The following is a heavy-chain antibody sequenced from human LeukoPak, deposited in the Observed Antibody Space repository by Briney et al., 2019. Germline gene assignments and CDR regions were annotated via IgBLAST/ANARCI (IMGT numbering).Heavy chain of an antibody. CDR3: ARHRGDILTGLDY. J-gene: IGHJ4*02. V-gene: IGHV4-4*09. D-gene: IGHD3-9*01. CDR2: IYTSGST. CDR1: GGSFSSYY. Sequence: SETLSLTCTVSGGSFSSYYWGWIRQPPGKGLEWIGYIYTSGSTNYNPSLKSRVTISVDTSKNQFSLKLSSVTAADTAVYYCARHRGDILTGLDYWGQGTLVTVSS.